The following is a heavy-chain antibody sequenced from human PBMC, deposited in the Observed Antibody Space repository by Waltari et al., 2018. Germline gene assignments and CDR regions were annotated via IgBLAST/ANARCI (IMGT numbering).Heavy chain of an antibody. D-gene: IGHD5-12*01. Sequence: QLQLQESAPGLVKPSETLSLTCTVSGGSISSSSYYWAWIRQPPGKGLEWIWSTDYSGSTYYNLSIKSRVTISVDTSKNQFSRKLGSVTAADTAVYYCARRGSSGYETVAFDIWGQGTMVTVSS. CDR2: TDYSGST. V-gene: IGHV4-39*01. J-gene: IGHJ3*02. CDR1: GGSISSSSYY. CDR3: ARRGSSGYETVAFDI.